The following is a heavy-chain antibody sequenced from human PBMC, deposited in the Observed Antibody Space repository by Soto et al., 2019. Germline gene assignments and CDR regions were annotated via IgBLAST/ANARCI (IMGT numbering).Heavy chain of an antibody. CDR1: GFTFSSYG. Sequence: GGSLRLSCAASGFTFSSYGMHWVRQAPGKGLEWVAVISYDGSNKYYADSVKGRFTISRDNSKNTLYLQMNSLRAEDTAVYYCAKVLADWGKYSSGWYSDYWGQGTLVTVSS. CDR2: ISYDGSNK. V-gene: IGHV3-30*18. J-gene: IGHJ4*02. D-gene: IGHD6-19*01. CDR3: AKVLADWGKYSSGWYSDY.